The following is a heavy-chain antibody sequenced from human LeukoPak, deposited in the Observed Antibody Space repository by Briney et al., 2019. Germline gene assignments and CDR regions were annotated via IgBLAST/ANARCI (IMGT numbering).Heavy chain of an antibody. D-gene: IGHD3-9*01. J-gene: IGHJ4*02. Sequence: PSQTLSLTCTVSGGSISSCDYYWSWIRQPPGKGLEWIGYIYYSGSTYYNPSLKSRVTISVDTSKNQFSLKLSSVTAADTAVYYCARGPPPLRYFDWPNPPDYWGQGTLVTVSS. CDR3: ARGPPPLRYFDWPNPPDY. V-gene: IGHV4-30-4*01. CDR2: IYYSGST. CDR1: GGSISSCDYY.